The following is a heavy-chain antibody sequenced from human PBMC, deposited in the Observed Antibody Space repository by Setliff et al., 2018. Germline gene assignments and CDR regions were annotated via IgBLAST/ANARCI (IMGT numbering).Heavy chain of an antibody. D-gene: IGHD3-22*01. CDR3: VREGVDSRSSTDYRYYMDV. CDR2: TIPMFGTR. V-gene: IGHV1-69*05. CDR1: GYTFTAYY. J-gene: IGHJ6*03. Sequence: GASVKVSCKASGYTFTAYYIHWVRQAPGQGLEWMGGTIPMFGTRNYARKFQGRVTIITDESTSTAYMQLTSLGSEDTAVYYCVREGVDSRSSTDYRYYMDVWGKGTTVTVSS.